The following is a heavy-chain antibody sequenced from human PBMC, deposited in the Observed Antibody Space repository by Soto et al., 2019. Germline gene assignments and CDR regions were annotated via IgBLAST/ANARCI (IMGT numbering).Heavy chain of an antibody. J-gene: IGHJ1*01. Sequence: SETLSLTCTVSGGSISSGGYYWSWIRQHPGKGLEWIGYIYYSGSTYYNPSLKSRVTISVDTSKNQFSLKLSSVTAADTAVYYCARGGPASDYGDYSSNFQHWGQGTLVTVSS. V-gene: IGHV4-31*03. CDR3: ARGGPASDYGDYSSNFQH. CDR2: IYYSGST. D-gene: IGHD4-17*01. CDR1: GGSISSGGYY.